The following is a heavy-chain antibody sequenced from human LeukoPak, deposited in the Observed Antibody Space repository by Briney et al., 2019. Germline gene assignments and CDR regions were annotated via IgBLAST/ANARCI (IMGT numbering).Heavy chain of an antibody. D-gene: IGHD3-22*01. CDR3: ARETTYYYDSSGYYSHLGAFDI. Sequence: PGGSLRLSCAASGFTFSKYWVNWVRQAPGKGLEWVANIKEDGSEKDYADSVEGRFTISRDNAKNSLYLQMNSLRAEDTAVYYCARETTYYYDSSGYYSHLGAFDIWAQGTMVTVSS. CDR1: GFTFSKYW. CDR2: IKEDGSEK. J-gene: IGHJ3*02. V-gene: IGHV3-7*04.